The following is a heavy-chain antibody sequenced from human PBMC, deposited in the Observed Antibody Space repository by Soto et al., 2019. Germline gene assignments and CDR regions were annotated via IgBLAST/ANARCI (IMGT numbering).Heavy chain of an antibody. CDR3: ARLPFGKEYSSSFGHWFDP. CDR1: GGSISSYY. D-gene: IGHD6-13*01. CDR2: IYYSGST. J-gene: IGHJ5*02. Sequence: SETLSLTCTVTGGSISSYYWSWIRQPPGQGLEWIGYIYYSGSTNYNPSLKSRVTISLYTSKNQFSLKLGSVTAADTAVYYCARLPFGKEYSSSFGHWFDPWGQGTLVTVS. V-gene: IGHV4-59*08.